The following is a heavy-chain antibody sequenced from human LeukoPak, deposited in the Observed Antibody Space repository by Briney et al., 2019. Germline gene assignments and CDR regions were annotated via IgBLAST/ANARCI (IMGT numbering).Heavy chain of an antibody. Sequence: GGSLRLSCAASGFTFSSYWMHWVRQAPGKGPVWVSRISNDGSVTIYADSVKGRFTISRDNAKNTMYVQMNSLRAEDTAVYYCARGRPGYYFDYWGQGTLVTVSS. CDR1: GFTFSSYW. CDR2: ISNDGSVT. CDR3: ARGRPGYYFDY. J-gene: IGHJ4*02. D-gene: IGHD3-22*01. V-gene: IGHV3-74*01.